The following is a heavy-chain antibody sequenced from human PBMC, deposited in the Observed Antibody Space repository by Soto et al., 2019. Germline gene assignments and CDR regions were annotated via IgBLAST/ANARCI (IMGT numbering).Heavy chain of an antibody. D-gene: IGHD3-16*01. Sequence: EVQILESGGGLVQPGGSLRLSCAASGFPFSNYAMAWVRQAPGKGLEWVSAISGTTGHAFYADSVKDRFTISRDNSKNTLYLQMDSLRAEDTAVYHCASAASEYIWGSYLRYYEYWGQGTLVTVSS. J-gene: IGHJ4*02. V-gene: IGHV3-23*01. CDR2: ISGTTGHA. CDR1: GFPFSNYA. CDR3: ASAASEYIWGSYLRYYEY.